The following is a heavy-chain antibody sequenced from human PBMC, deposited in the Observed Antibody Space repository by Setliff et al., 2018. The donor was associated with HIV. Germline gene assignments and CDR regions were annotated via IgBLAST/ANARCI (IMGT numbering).Heavy chain of an antibody. CDR2: IYTSGNT. CDR3: ARGLGRGSGTYYNPPGY. CDR1: GVSISNYY. Sequence: PSETLSLTCTVSGVSISNYYWSWIRQPAGKGLEWIGRIYTSGNTNYNPSLKSRVTMSVDTSKNQFSLNLTSVTAADTAVYFCARGLGRGSGTYYNPPGYWGPGTQVTVSS. J-gene: IGHJ4*02. V-gene: IGHV4-4*07. D-gene: IGHD3-10*01.